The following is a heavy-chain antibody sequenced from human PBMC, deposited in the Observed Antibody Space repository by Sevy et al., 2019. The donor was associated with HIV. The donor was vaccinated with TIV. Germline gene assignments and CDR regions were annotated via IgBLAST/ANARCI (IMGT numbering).Heavy chain of an antibody. J-gene: IGHJ5*02. CDR3: ARGPGVVAVAALNWFDP. CDR1: GLTFSSYA. CDR2: ISYDGSDK. D-gene: IGHD2-15*01. Sequence: GGSLTLSCAASGLTFSSYAMHWVRQAPGKGLEWVAVISYDGSDKYFADSVKGRFTISRDNSKNTLFLQMNSLRTEDTAVYYCARGPGVVAVAALNWFDPWGQGTLVTVSS. V-gene: IGHV3-30*04.